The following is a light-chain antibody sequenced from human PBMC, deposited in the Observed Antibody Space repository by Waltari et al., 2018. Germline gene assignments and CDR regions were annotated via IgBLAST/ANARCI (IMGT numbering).Light chain of an antibody. J-gene: IGKJ1*01. CDR1: QSVNIN. V-gene: IGKV3-15*01. CDR2: GAS. Sequence: EIAMTQSPATLSLSPGERATLSCRASQSVNINLAWYQQKPGQGPRLLIYGASTRATAIPARFSGSGSGTEFTLTISSLQSEDFAVYYCQQYNNWPPWTFGQGTKVEIK. CDR3: QQYNNWPPWT.